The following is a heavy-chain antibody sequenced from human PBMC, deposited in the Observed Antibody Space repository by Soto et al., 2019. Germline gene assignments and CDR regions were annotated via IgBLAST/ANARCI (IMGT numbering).Heavy chain of an antibody. CDR2: IYYTGST. D-gene: IGHD2-2*01. V-gene: IGHV4-59*01. CDR3: ARANYIVVVPAATANWFDP. Sequence: SETLSLTCTVSGVSISSYYWNWIRQTPGKGLEWIGYIYYTGSTYYNPSLRSRVSMSIDTSQSQFSLNLASVTTADTAVYYCARANYIVVVPAATANWFDPWGQGTLVTVS. J-gene: IGHJ5*02. CDR1: GVSISSYY.